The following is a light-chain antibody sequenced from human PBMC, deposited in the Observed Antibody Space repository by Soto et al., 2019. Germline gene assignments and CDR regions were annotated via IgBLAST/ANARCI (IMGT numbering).Light chain of an antibody. CDR2: DAS. Sequence: EIVMTQSPAALSVSPGERATLSCRASQSIDSSYLGWYQQKPGQAPRLLIYDASNRATGIPTRFSGSGSGTEFTLIISSLQSEDSAVYYCQQYNSWLWTFGQGTKVDIK. V-gene: IGKV3D-15*01. J-gene: IGKJ1*01. CDR3: QQYNSWLWT. CDR1: QSIDSSY.